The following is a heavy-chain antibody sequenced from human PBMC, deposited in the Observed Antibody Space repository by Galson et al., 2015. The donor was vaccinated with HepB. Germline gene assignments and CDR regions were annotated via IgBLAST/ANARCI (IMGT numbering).Heavy chain of an antibody. CDR2: ISYDGSNK. V-gene: IGHV3-30*04. CDR1: GFTFSSYA. J-gene: IGHJ4*02. D-gene: IGHD2-15*01. Sequence: SLRLSCAASGFTFSSYAMHWVRQAPGKGLEWVAVISYDGSNKYYADSVKGRFTISRDNSKNTLYLQMNSLRAEDTAVYYCAKDSVGYCSGGSCYRGHDYWGQGTLVTVSS. CDR3: AKDSVGYCSGGSCYRGHDY.